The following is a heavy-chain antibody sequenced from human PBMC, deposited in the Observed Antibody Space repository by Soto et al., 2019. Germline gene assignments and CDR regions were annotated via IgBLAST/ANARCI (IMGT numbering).Heavy chain of an antibody. CDR3: ARDQTGTTRPWPDC. D-gene: IGHD1-7*01. CDR2: IYYSGST. V-gene: IGHV4-61*01. CDR1: GGSVSSGSYY. Sequence: PSETLSLTCTVSGGSVSSGSYYWSWIRQPPGKGLEWIGYIYYSGSTNYNPSLKSRVTISVDTSKNQFSLKLSSVTAADTAVYYCARDQTGTTRPWPDCWGQGTLVTVSS. J-gene: IGHJ4*02.